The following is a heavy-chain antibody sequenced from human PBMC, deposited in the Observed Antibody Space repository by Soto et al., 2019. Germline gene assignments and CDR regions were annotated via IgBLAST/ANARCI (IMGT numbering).Heavy chain of an antibody. CDR3: ARGFYSVVVPAAMRGYYYYYMYV. CDR2: IKQDGSEK. Sequence: GGSLRLSCAASGFTFSSYWMSWVRQAPGKGLEWVANIKQDGSEKYYVDSVKGRFTISRDNAKNSLYLQMNSLRAEDTAVYYCARGFYSVVVPAAMRGYYYYYMYVWGKGTTVTVSS. J-gene: IGHJ6*03. V-gene: IGHV3-7*01. CDR1: GFTFSSYW. D-gene: IGHD2-2*01.